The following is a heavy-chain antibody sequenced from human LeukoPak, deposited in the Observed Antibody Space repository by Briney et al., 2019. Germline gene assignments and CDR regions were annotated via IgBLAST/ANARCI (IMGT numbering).Heavy chain of an antibody. CDR1: GDSISSYY. Sequence: SETLSLTCTVSGDSISSYYWSWIRQPPGKGLEWIGYIHYSGSIDYNPSLKSRVTISVDTSKNQFSLKVSSVTAADTAVYYCARHGPLYEYFYYNMDVWGQGTTVTVSS. D-gene: IGHD5/OR15-5a*01. J-gene: IGHJ6*02. CDR2: IHYSGSI. CDR3: ARHGPLYEYFYYNMDV. V-gene: IGHV4-59*08.